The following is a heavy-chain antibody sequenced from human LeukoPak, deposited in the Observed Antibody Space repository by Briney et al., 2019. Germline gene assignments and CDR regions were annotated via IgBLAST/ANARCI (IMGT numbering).Heavy chain of an antibody. J-gene: IGHJ4*02. Sequence: GGSLRLSCAASGFTFSSAAMTWVRQAPGKGLEWVSTITGSDDRTYYADSVKGRFTISRDYSRNTLHLQMDSLRTEDTAIYYCAKGPLHGSGYHPDYWGQGTLVTVSS. CDR1: GFTFSSAA. CDR2: ITGSDDRT. CDR3: AKGPLHGSGYHPDY. V-gene: IGHV3-23*01. D-gene: IGHD3-22*01.